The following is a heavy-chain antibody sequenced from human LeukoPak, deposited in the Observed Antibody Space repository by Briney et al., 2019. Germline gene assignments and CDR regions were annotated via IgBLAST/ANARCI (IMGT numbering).Heavy chain of an antibody. CDR2: MNPNSGNT. J-gene: IGHJ4*02. CDR1: GYTFTSYD. V-gene: IGHV1-8*01. Sequence: ASVKVSCKASGYTFTSYDINWVRQATGQGLEWMGWMNPNSGNTGYAQKFQGGVTMTRNTSISTAYMELSSLRSEDTAVYYCARAVYSSSPELFDYWGQGTLVTVSS. D-gene: IGHD6-6*01. CDR3: ARAVYSSSPELFDY.